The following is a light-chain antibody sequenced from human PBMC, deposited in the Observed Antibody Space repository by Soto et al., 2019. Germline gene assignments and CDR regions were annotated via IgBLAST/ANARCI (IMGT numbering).Light chain of an antibody. CDR3: CSYAGSSTPLI. CDR1: SSDVGSYNL. Sequence: QSVLTQPASVPGSPGQSITISCTGTSSDVGSYNLVSWYRQHPGKAPKLMIYEVSKRPSGVSNRFSGSKSGNTASLTISGLQAEDEADYYCCSYAGSSTPLIFGTGTKVPVL. J-gene: IGLJ1*01. CDR2: EVS. V-gene: IGLV2-23*02.